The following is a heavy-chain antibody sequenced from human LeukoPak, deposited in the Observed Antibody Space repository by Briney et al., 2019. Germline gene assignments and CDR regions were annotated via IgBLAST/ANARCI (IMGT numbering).Heavy chain of an antibody. J-gene: IGHJ6*02. V-gene: IGHV3-53*01. CDR3: TRDGPDNYGSMDV. CDR2: IYSGGST. Sequence: PGGSLRLSCAASGFTVSSNYMSWVRQAPGKGLEWVSVIYSGGSTYYADSVKGRFTISRDNSKNTLYLQMNSLRAEDTAVYYCTRDGPDNYGSMDVWGQGTTVTVSS. D-gene: IGHD4-17*01. CDR1: GFTVSSNY.